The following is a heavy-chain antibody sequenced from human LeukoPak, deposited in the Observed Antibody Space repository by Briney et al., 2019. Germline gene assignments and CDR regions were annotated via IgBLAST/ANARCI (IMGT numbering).Heavy chain of an antibody. D-gene: IGHD2-2*01. V-gene: IGHV3-21*01. CDR2: ISSSSYI. CDR3: AREEDIVVVPAALVDY. Sequence: GGSLRLSCAASGFTFSSYSMNWVRQAPGKGLEWVSSISSSSYIYYADSVKGRFTISRDNAKNSLYLQMNSLRAEDTAVYYCAREEDIVVVPAALVDYWGQGTLVTVSS. CDR1: GFTFSSYS. J-gene: IGHJ4*02.